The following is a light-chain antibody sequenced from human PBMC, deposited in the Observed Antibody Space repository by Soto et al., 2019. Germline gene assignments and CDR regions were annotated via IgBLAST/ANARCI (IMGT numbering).Light chain of an antibody. CDR1: SSDIGDYDY. V-gene: IGLV2-14*01. CDR2: DVT. Sequence: QSALTQPPSVSGSPGQSITISCTGTSSDIGDYDYVSWYQHLPGKAPKLFIFDVTHRPSGVSDRFSGSKSGNTASLTISGVRPEDEADYYCYSYTGIALDLVFGGGTKLTVL. J-gene: IGLJ3*02. CDR3: YSYTGIALDLV.